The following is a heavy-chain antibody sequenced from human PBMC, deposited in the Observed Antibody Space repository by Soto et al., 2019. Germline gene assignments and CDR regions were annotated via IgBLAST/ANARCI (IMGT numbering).Heavy chain of an antibody. CDR3: ATTSGYDSSGYHPAPLDY. V-gene: IGHV5-10-1*01. J-gene: IGHJ4*02. CDR1: GYSFTSSW. CDR2: IDPSDSYT. Sequence: GESLKISCKCSGYSFTSSWISCVLHVPGKGLEWMGRIDPSDSYTTYSPSFQGHVTFSADKSISTAYLQWTSLKASDTAMYYCATTSGYDSSGYHPAPLDYWGQGTLVTVSS. D-gene: IGHD3-22*01.